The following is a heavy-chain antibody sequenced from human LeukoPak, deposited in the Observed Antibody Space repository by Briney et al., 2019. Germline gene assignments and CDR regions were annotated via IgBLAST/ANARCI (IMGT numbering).Heavy chain of an antibody. D-gene: IGHD5-12*01. J-gene: IGHJ6*03. V-gene: IGHV3-7*01. CDR2: VKQDGSEK. CDR1: GFTFSSYW. CDR3: EREMYSGYEYYYYYYYMDV. Sequence: GGSLRLSCAASGFTFSSYWMSWVRQAPGKGLEWVANVKQDGSEKYYVDSVKGRFTISRDNAKNSLYLQMNSLRAEDTAVYYCEREMYSGYEYYYYYYYMDVWGKGTTVTVSS.